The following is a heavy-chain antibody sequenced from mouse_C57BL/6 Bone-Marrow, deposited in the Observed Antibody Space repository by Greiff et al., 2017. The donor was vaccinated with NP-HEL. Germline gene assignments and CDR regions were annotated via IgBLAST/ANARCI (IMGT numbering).Heavy chain of an antibody. CDR1: GFTFSSYG. D-gene: IGHD2-2*01. V-gene: IGHV5-6*01. J-gene: IGHJ3*01. Sequence: EVHLVESGGDLVKPGGSLKLSCAASGFTFSSYGMSWVRQTPDKRLEWVATISSGGSYTYYPDSVKGRFTISRDNAKNTLYLQMSSLKSEDKAVYYCARHEGGYGYDRFAYGGQGTLVTVSA. CDR3: ARHEGGYGYDRFAY. CDR2: ISSGGSYT.